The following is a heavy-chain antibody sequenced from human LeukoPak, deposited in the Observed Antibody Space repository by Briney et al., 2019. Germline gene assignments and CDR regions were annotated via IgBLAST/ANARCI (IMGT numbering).Heavy chain of an antibody. D-gene: IGHD3-16*01. CDR3: ASCLRLGELPEGGFDY. CDR2: IYHSGSP. V-gene: IGHV4-38-2*02. CDR1: GYSISSGYY. J-gene: IGHJ4*02. Sequence: SDTLSLTCTVSGYSISSGYYWGWIRQRPGEGLEWIGSIYHSGSPDYDPSLKKRVTTSAGRSRIQVSLKLGAVTAADTAVYYCASCLRLGELPEGGFDYWGQGTLVTVSS.